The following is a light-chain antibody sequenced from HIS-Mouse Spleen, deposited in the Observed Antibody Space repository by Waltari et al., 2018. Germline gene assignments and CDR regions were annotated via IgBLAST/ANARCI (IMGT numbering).Light chain of an antibody. J-gene: IGLJ1*01. CDR3: SSYTSSSTYV. Sequence: QSALTQPASVSGSPGQSITISCTGTSSDVGGYNYVSWYQQHPGKAPKLMIYEVSNRPSGVSNRVSGSKSGNTAYLTISGLQAEDEADYYCSSYTSSSTYVFGTGTKVTVL. CDR1: SSDVGGYNY. V-gene: IGLV2-14*01. CDR2: EVS.